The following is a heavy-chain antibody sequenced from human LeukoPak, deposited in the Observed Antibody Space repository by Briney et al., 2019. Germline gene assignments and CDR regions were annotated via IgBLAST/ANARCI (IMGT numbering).Heavy chain of an antibody. CDR1: GFTFSNAW. CDR3: TTRVVVTAIPRRDYYYGMDV. D-gene: IGHD2-21*02. J-gene: IGHJ6*02. V-gene: IGHV3-15*01. Sequence: GGSLRLSCAASGFTFSNAWMSWVRQAPGKGLEWVGRIKSKTDGGTTDYAAPVKGRFTISRDDSKNTLYLQMNSLKTEDTAVYYCTTRVVVTAIPRRDYYYGMDVWGQGTTVTVSS. CDR2: IKSKTDGGTT.